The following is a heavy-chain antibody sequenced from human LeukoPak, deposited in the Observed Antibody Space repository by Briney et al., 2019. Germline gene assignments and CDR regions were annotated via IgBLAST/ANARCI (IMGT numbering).Heavy chain of an antibody. Sequence: SETLSLTGTVSGVSISSSSYYWGWIRQPPGKGLEWIGSIYYSGSTYYNPSLKSRVSISVDTSKKQFSLKLTSVTAADTAVYYCARGAAHGDYGNWGQGTLVSVSS. V-gene: IGHV4-39*01. D-gene: IGHD4-17*01. J-gene: IGHJ4*02. CDR3: ARGAAHGDYGN. CDR1: GVSISSSSYY. CDR2: IYYSGST.